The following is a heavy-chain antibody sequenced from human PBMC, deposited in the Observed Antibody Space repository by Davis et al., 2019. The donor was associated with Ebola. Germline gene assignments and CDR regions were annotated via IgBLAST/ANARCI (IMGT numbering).Heavy chain of an antibody. Sequence: SETLSLTCAVYGKSFSGYYWSWIRQPPGKGLEWIGEINHSGSTNYNPSLKSRVTISVDTSKNQFSLKLSSVTAADTAVYYCARGRVRADYWGQGTLVTVSS. V-gene: IGHV4-34*01. D-gene: IGHD2-21*01. CDR3: ARGRVRADY. CDR2: INHSGST. CDR1: GKSFSGYY. J-gene: IGHJ4*02.